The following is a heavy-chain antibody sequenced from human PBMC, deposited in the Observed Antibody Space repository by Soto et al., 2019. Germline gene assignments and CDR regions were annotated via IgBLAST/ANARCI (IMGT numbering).Heavy chain of an antibody. CDR3: ARSAIFSHMDV. J-gene: IGHJ6*03. D-gene: IGHD3-3*01. Sequence: SETLSLTCAVYGGSFSGYYWSWIRQPPGKGLEWIGEINHSGSTNYNPSLKSRVTISVDTSKNQFSLKLSSVTAADTAVYCCARSAIFSHMDVWGKGTTVTVS. V-gene: IGHV4-34*01. CDR2: INHSGST. CDR1: GGSFSGYY.